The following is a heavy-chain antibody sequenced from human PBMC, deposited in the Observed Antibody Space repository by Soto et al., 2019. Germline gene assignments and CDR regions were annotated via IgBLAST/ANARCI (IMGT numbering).Heavy chain of an antibody. CDR2: TYYSGST. D-gene: IGHD3-22*01. Sequence: SETLSLTCTVSGGSISSYYWSWIRQPPGKGLEWIGYTYYSGSTNYNPSLKSRVTISVDTSKNQFSLKLSSVTVADTAVYYCARTFYYDSSNPTPFFDYWGQGTLVTVSS. V-gene: IGHV4-59*08. J-gene: IGHJ4*02. CDR3: ARTFYYDSSNPTPFFDY. CDR1: GGSISSYY.